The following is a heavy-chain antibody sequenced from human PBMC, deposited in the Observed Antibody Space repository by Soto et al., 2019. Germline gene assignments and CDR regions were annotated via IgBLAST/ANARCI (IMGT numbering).Heavy chain of an antibody. J-gene: IGHJ6*02. V-gene: IGHV1-69*06. Sequence: GASVKVSCKASGGTFSSYAISWVRQAPGQGLEWMGGIIPIFGTANYAQKFQGRVTITADKSTSTAYMELSSLRSEDTAVYYCAREYYDFWSGPFRARRVDYYYGMDVWGQGTTVTVSS. CDR1: GGTFSSYA. CDR2: IIPIFGTA. D-gene: IGHD3-3*01. CDR3: AREYYDFWSGPFRARRVDYYYGMDV.